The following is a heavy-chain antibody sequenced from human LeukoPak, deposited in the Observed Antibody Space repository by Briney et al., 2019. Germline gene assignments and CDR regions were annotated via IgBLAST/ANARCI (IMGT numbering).Heavy chain of an antibody. V-gene: IGHV3-13*01. CDR1: GFTFSSYD. CDR2: IGTAGDT. Sequence: GGSLRLSCAASGFTFSSYDMHWVRQATGKGLEWVSAIGTAGDTYYPGSVKGRFTISRENAKNSLYLQMNSLRAGDTAVYYCARARYFDWLLGDYYYYGMDVWGQGTTVTVSS. J-gene: IGHJ6*02. D-gene: IGHD3-9*01. CDR3: ARARYFDWLLGDYYYYGMDV.